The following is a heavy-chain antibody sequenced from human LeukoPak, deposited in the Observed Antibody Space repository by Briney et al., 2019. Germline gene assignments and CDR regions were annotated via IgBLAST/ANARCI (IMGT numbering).Heavy chain of an antibody. J-gene: IGHJ6*03. Sequence: PSETLSLTCAVYGGSFSGYYWSWIRQPPGKGLEWIGEINHSGSTNYNPSLKSRVTISVDTSKNQFSLKLSSVTAADTAVYYCARVGYPYYYYYYMDVWGKGTTVTVSS. CDR2: INHSGST. D-gene: IGHD1-1*01. CDR1: GGSFSGYY. V-gene: IGHV4-34*01. CDR3: ARVGYPYYYYYYMDV.